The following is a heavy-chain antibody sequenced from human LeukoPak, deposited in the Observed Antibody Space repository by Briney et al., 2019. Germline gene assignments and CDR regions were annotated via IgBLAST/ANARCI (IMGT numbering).Heavy chain of an antibody. V-gene: IGHV1-18*01. D-gene: IGHD5-12*01. Sequence: ASVKVSCKASGYTFTNYGITWVRQAPGQGLEWMGWISGHQGNTNYAQNFQGRVTMTIDTSTSTTYMDLRSLRSGDTAIYFCARSDLATITAAPFEYWGQGTLVAVSS. CDR2: ISGHQGNT. J-gene: IGHJ4*02. CDR3: ARSDLATITAAPFEY. CDR1: GYTFTNYG.